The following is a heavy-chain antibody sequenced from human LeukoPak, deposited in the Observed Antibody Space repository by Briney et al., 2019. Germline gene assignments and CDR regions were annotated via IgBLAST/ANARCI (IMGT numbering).Heavy chain of an antibody. D-gene: IGHD6-13*01. CDR3: ARHAKAYGSSCDY. J-gene: IGHJ4*02. V-gene: IGHV5-10-1*01. CDR2: IDPSDSYT. Sequence: PGESLKISCKGSGYSFTTYWISWVRQMPGKGLAWMGRIDPSDSYTNYSPSFQGHVTISADKSFSTAYLQWTSLKASDTAMYYCARHAKAYGSSCDYWGQGTLVTVSS. CDR1: GYSFTTYW.